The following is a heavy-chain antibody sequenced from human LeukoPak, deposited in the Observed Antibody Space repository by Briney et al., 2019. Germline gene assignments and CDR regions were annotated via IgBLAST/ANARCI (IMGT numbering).Heavy chain of an antibody. CDR3: ARNGRITIFGVVIKPGNWFDP. CDR1: GYTFTGYY. CDR2: INPNSGGT. V-gene: IGHV1-2*06. J-gene: IGHJ5*02. Sequence: ASVKVSCKASGYTFTGYYMHWVRQAPGQGLEWMGRINPNSGGTNYAQKFQGRVTMTRDTSNSTAYMELSRLRSDDTAVYYCARNGRITIFGVVIKPGNWFDPWGQGTLVTVSS. D-gene: IGHD3-3*01.